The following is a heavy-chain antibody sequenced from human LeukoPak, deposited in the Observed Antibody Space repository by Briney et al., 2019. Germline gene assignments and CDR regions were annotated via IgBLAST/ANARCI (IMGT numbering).Heavy chain of an antibody. CDR1: GYTFSSYA. CDR3: ATLAATPYNWFDP. D-gene: IGHD2-2*02. CDR2: FDPEDGET. Sequence: ASVKVSCKASGYTFSSYAITWVRQAPGKGLEWMGGFDPEDGETIYAQKFQGRVTMTEDTSTDTAYMELSSLRSEDTAVYYCATLAATPYNWFDPWGQGTLVTVSS. J-gene: IGHJ5*02. V-gene: IGHV1-24*01.